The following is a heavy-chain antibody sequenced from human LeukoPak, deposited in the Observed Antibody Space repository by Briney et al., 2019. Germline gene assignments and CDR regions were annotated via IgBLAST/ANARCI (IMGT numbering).Heavy chain of an antibody. Sequence: ASVKVSCKASGGTFSSYAISWVRQAPGQGLEWMGGIIPIFGTANYAQKFQGRVTITTDESTSTAYMELSSLRSEDTAVYYCARANCSSTSCQDYYYYMDVWGKGTTVTVSS. CDR2: IIPIFGTA. D-gene: IGHD2-2*01. V-gene: IGHV1-69*05. J-gene: IGHJ6*03. CDR3: ARANCSSTSCQDYYYYMDV. CDR1: GGTFSSYA.